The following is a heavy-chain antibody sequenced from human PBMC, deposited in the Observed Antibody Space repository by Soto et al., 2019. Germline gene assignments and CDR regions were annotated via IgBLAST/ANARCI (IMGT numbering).Heavy chain of an antibody. CDR3: ARRGLDCSGGSCYSESSYYMAV. J-gene: IGHJ6*03. CDR1: GGTFSSYA. V-gene: IGHV1-69*13. CDR2: IIPIFGTA. D-gene: IGHD2-15*01. Sequence: SVKVSCKASGGTFSSYAISWVRQAPGQGLEWMGGIIPIFGTANYAQKFQGRVTITADESTSTAYMELSSLRSEDTAVYYCARRGLDCSGGSCYSESSYYMAVCGKGTTVTVSS.